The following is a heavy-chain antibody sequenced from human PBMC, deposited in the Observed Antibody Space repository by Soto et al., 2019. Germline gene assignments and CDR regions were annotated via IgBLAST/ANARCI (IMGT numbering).Heavy chain of an antibody. D-gene: IGHD3-22*01. CDR2: IYYSGST. J-gene: IGHJ4*02. CDR3: ARERLHSGYHAALTSCPDY. CDR1: GGSISSGGYY. Sequence: PSETLSLTCTVSGGSISSGGYYWSWIRQHPGKGLEWIGYIYYSGSTYYNPSLKSRVTISVDTSKNQFSLKLSSVTAADTAVYYCARERLHSGYHAALTSCPDYWGQGTLVTVSS. V-gene: IGHV4-31*03.